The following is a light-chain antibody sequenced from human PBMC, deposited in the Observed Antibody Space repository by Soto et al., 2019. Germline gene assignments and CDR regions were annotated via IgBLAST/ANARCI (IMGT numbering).Light chain of an antibody. V-gene: IGKV1-39*01. Sequence: DIQMTQSPSSLSASVGDRVTITCRASQSISTFLNWYQQKPGKVPKLLIYGASTLQSGVPSRFSGSGSGTDFTLTLSSLQPGDFVTYYGQQTGSTPWSFGQGTMVDIK. CDR3: QQTGSTPWS. J-gene: IGKJ1*01. CDR1: QSISTF. CDR2: GAS.